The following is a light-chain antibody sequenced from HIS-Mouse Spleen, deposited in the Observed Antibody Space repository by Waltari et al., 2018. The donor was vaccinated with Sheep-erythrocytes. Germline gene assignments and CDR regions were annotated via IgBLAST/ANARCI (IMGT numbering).Light chain of an antibody. Sequence: QSALTQPASVSGSPGQSITIPCTGTSRDVGRYNLVFWYQQHPGKAPKLMIYEGSKRPSGVSNRFSGSKSGNTASLTISGLQAEDEADYYCCSYAGSSTYVVFGGGTKLTVL. CDR1: SRDVGRYNL. V-gene: IGLV2-23*01. J-gene: IGLJ2*01. CDR2: EGS. CDR3: CSYAGSSTYVV.